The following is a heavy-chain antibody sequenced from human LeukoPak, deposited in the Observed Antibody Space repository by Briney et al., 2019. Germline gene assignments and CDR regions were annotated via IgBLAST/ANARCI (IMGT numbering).Heavy chain of an antibody. V-gene: IGHV3-23*01. CDR1: GFTFSSYG. CDR2: ISGSGGST. D-gene: IGHD1-14*01. Sequence: PGGSLRLSCAASGFTFSSYGMHWVRQAPGKGLEWVSAISGSGGSTYYADSVKGRFTISRDNSKNTLYLQMNSPRAEDTAVYYCAKVNQGYFDYWGQGTLVTVSS. CDR3: AKVNQGYFDY. J-gene: IGHJ4*02.